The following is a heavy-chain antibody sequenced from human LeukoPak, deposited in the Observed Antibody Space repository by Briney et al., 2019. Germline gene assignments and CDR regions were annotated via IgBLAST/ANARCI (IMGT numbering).Heavy chain of an antibody. Sequence: SETLSLTCAVYGGSFSGYYWSWIRQPPGKGLEWIGEINHSGSTNYNPSLKSRVTISVDTSKNQFSLKLSSVTAADTAVYYCARVGYYYGSGSVDYWGQGTLVTVSS. D-gene: IGHD3-10*01. CDR2: INHSGST. V-gene: IGHV4-34*01. J-gene: IGHJ4*02. CDR3: ARVGYYYGSGSVDY. CDR1: GGSFSGYY.